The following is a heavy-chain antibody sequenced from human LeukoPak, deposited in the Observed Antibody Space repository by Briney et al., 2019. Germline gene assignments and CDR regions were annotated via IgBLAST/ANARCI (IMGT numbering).Heavy chain of an antibody. D-gene: IGHD3-22*01. CDR2: INPNSGGT. Sequence: EASVKVSCKASGYTFTSYAMNWVRQAPGQGLEWMGWINPNSGGTNYAQKFQGRVTMTRDTSISTAYMELSRLRSDDTAVYYCARDTTETNYYDSTIGYWGQGTLVTVSS. J-gene: IGHJ4*02. V-gene: IGHV1-2*02. CDR1: GYTFTSYA. CDR3: ARDTTETNYYDSTIGY.